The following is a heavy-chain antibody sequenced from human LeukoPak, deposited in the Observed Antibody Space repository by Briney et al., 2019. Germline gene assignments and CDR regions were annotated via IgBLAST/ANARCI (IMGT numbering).Heavy chain of an antibody. D-gene: IGHD4-17*01. CDR2: ISPFNGNT. V-gene: IGHV1-18*01. J-gene: IGHJ4*02. CDR3: ARQGGQLFYYGDTVFPH. Sequence: ASVKVSCKASGYTFTSYGITWARQAPGKGLEWVGWISPFNGNTDYAQKFQGRVSLTTDTSTNTTYMELKSLRSDDTAVYYCARQGGQLFYYGDTVFPHWGQGTLVTVSS. CDR1: GYTFTSYG.